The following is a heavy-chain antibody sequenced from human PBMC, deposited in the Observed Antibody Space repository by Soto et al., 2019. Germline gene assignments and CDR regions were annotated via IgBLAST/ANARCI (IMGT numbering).Heavy chain of an antibody. Sequence: QVHLVESGGGVVQPGGSLRLSCAASGFTFNGYGMHWVRQSPGEGLEWLAVLANDGTTQNYAGSVKGRFTISRDNCKNSLYLQLDSLRPEDSAVYYCARSIVGGSWYAPEYWGQGTLVTVSS. D-gene: IGHD6-13*01. V-gene: IGHV3-30*03. J-gene: IGHJ4*02. CDR1: GFTFNGYG. CDR2: LANDGTTQ. CDR3: ARSIVGGSWYAPEY.